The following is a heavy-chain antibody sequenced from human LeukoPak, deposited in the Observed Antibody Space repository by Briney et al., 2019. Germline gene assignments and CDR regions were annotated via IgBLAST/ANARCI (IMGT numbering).Heavy chain of an antibody. V-gene: IGHV4-59*01. CDR2: FYYSGST. Sequence: PSETLSLTCTVSGGSISSYYWSWIRQSPGKGLEWIGYFYYSGSTNSNPSLKSRVTISVDTSKNQFSLKLSSVTAADTAVYYCARHDSGWNDGHWYFDLWGRGTLVTISS. J-gene: IGHJ2*01. CDR1: GGSISSYY. D-gene: IGHD1-1*01. CDR3: ARHDSGWNDGHWYFDL.